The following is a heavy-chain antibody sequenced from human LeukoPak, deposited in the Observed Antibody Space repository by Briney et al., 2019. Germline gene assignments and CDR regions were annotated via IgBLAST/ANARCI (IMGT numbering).Heavy chain of an antibody. Sequence: GGSLRLSCAASGFTFSSFHINWVRQAPGKGLEWLSYISRDSTTIYYADSVKGRFTISRDNAKNSLYLQVNSLRADDAALYYCAKSHYYGSGSIDYWGQGTLVTVSS. D-gene: IGHD3-10*01. CDR2: ISRDSTTI. V-gene: IGHV3-48*01. CDR3: AKSHYYGSGSIDY. J-gene: IGHJ4*02. CDR1: GFTFSSFH.